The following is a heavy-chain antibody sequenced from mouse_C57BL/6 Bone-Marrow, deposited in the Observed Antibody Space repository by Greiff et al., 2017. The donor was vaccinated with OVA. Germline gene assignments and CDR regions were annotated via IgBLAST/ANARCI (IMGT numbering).Heavy chain of an antibody. V-gene: IGHV3-6*01. Sequence: EVQLQQSGPGLVKPSQSLSLTCSVTGYSITSGYYWNWIRQFPGNKLEWMGYISYDGSNNYNPSLKNRISITRDTSKNQFFLKLNSVTTEDTATYYCARWLLQFGYWGQGTLVTVSA. D-gene: IGHD2-3*01. CDR3: ARWLLQFGY. CDR1: GYSITSGYY. J-gene: IGHJ3*01. CDR2: ISYDGSN.